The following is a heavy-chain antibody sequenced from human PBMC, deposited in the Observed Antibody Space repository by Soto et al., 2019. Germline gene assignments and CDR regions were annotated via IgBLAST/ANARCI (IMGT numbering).Heavy chain of an antibody. CDR3: ARPRGTPPAVWYFDL. D-gene: IGHD2-15*01. Sequence: QVQLQESGPGLVKPSETLSLTCTVSGGSISSHYWSWIRQPPGKGLEWIGYVYHSGKTDANPSLKSRINISMDTSKNQISLSLTSVTATDTAVYYCARPRGTPPAVWYFDLWGRGTLVTVSS. CDR2: VYHSGKT. V-gene: IGHV4-59*08. CDR1: GGSISSHY. J-gene: IGHJ2*01.